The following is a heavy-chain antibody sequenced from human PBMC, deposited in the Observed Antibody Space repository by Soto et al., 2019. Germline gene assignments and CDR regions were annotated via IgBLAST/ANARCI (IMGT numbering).Heavy chain of an antibody. D-gene: IGHD3-9*01. CDR1: GFTFSSYA. CDR2: ISYDGSNK. Sequence: GGSLRLSCAASGFTFSSYAMHWVRQAPGKGLEWVAVISYDGSNKYYADSVKGRFTISRDNSKNTLYLQMNSLRAEDTAVYYCASDPGDFDWLLPDSESFDYWGQGTXVIVSS. CDR3: ASDPGDFDWLLPDSESFDY. J-gene: IGHJ4*02. V-gene: IGHV3-30-3*01.